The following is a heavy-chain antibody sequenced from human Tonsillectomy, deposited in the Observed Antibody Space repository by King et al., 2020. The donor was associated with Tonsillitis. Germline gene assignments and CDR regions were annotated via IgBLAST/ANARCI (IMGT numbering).Heavy chain of an antibody. Sequence: VQLVESGGNLVQPGRSLRLSCAASGFTFDDYAMHWVRQAPGKGLEWVSGISWNSGSIGYADSVRGRFTISRDNAKNSLYLQMDSLRPEDTALYYCAKDTVRSYDYGWYFDLWGRGTLVTVSS. CDR2: ISWNSGSI. CDR3: AKDTVRSYDYGWYFDL. D-gene: IGHD3-16*01. V-gene: IGHV3-9*01. J-gene: IGHJ2*01. CDR1: GFTFDDYA.